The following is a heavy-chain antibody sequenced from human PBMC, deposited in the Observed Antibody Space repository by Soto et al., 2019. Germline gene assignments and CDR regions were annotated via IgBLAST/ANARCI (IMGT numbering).Heavy chain of an antibody. CDR1: GGSISSRNW. Sequence: SETLSLTCAVSGGSISSRNWWSWVRQPPGKGLEWIGEIYHSGSTNYNPSLKSRVTISVDKSKNQFSLKLSSVTAADTAVYYCASKFGELLDDAFDIWGQGTIVTVSS. V-gene: IGHV4-4*02. J-gene: IGHJ3*02. CDR3: ASKFGELLDDAFDI. D-gene: IGHD3-10*01. CDR2: IYHSGST.